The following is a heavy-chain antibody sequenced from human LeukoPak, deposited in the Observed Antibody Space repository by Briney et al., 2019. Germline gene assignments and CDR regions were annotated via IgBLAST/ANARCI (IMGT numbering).Heavy chain of an antibody. Sequence: PGGSLRLSCAAPGFTFSSYAMSWVRQAPGKGLEWVSAISGSGGSTYYADSVKGRFTISRDNSKNTLYLQMNSLRAEDTAVYYCAKAGTIFGVVILPPDFDYWGQGTLVTVSS. D-gene: IGHD3-3*01. J-gene: IGHJ4*02. CDR2: ISGSGGST. V-gene: IGHV3-23*01. CDR1: GFTFSSYA. CDR3: AKAGTIFGVVILPPDFDY.